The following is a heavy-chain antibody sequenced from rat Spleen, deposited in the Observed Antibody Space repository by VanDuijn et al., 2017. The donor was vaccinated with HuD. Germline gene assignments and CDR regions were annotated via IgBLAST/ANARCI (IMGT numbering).Heavy chain of an antibody. CDR2: ILYDGSST. J-gene: IGHJ2*01. CDR1: GFTFSSFP. CDR3: TRGGYFRY. Sequence: EVQLVESGGGLVQPGRSLKLSCAASGFTFSSFPMAWVRLAPKKGLEWVATILYDGSSTFYRDSVKGRFTISRDTAQNILYLQMNSPRSEDTATYYCTRGGYFRYWGQGVMVTVSS. D-gene: IGHD2-5*01. V-gene: IGHV5-17*01.